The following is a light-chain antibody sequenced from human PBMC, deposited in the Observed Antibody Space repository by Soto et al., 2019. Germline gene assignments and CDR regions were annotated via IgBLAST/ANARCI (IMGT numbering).Light chain of an antibody. CDR3: QHYSLYPWT. CDR2: DAS. V-gene: IGKV1-5*01. CDR1: QSISSW. Sequence: DIQMTQSPSTLSASLGDRVTITCRASQSISSWLAWYQQKPGKAPKLLIYDASNLESGVPSRFSGSGSGTDFTLTISSLQPDDFATYYCQHYSLYPWTFGQGTKVDIK. J-gene: IGKJ1*01.